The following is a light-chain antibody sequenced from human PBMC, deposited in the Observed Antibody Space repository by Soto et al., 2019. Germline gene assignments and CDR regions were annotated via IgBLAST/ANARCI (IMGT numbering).Light chain of an antibody. J-gene: IGKJ1*01. CDR3: QQYGSSPRT. V-gene: IGKV3-20*01. CDR1: QSVSSSY. CDR2: GAS. Sequence: VLAQCPGALYFSPGERATLSCGSSQSVSSSYLAWYQQKPGQAPRLLIYGASTRATGIPDRFSGSGSGTDFTLTISRLEPEDFAVYYCQQYGSSPRTFGQGTKVDIK.